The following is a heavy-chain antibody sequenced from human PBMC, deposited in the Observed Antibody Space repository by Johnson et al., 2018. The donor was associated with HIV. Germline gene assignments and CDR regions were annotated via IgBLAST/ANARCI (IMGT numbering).Heavy chain of an antibody. V-gene: IGHV3-23*04. D-gene: IGHD2-15*01. CDR3: ARDMEAYCSGGSCYSAAFDI. J-gene: IGHJ3*02. Sequence: VQLVESGGGLVQPGGSLRLSCAASGFTFSSYAMSWVRQAPGKGLEWVSAISGSGGSTYYADSVKGRFPISRDNSKNTLYLQMNSLRAEDTAVYYCARDMEAYCSGGSCYSAAFDIWGQGTMVTVSS. CDR2: ISGSGGST. CDR1: GFTFSSYA.